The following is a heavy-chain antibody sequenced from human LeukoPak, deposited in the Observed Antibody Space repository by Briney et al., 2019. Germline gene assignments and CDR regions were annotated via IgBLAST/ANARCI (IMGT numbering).Heavy chain of an antibody. D-gene: IGHD3-22*01. Sequence: SETLSLTCTVSGGSISSYYWSWVRQPPGKGLEWIGYIFYTGSTKYGPSLNSRVTISLDTSKNQFSLKLSSVTAADTAVYYCARQPAGYYGKAGYYPYYFDYWGQGTLVTVSS. CDR3: ARQPAGYYGKAGYYPYYFDY. J-gene: IGHJ4*02. CDR2: IFYTGST. V-gene: IGHV4-59*08. CDR1: GGSISSYY.